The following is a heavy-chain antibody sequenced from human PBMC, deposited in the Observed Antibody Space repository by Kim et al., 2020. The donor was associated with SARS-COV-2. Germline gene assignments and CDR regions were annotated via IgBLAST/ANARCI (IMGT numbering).Heavy chain of an antibody. D-gene: IGHD3-3*01. CDR2: SGTVGDR. J-gene: IGHJ4*02. Sequence: GGSLRLSCAASGFIFSSYDMHWVRQSTGKGLEWVAGSGTVGDRYHAGSVKGRFTVSRENAKNSLYLQMNSLRAGDTAVYYCVRGSIFGVVIGPFDYWGQGTLVTVSS. CDR3: VRGSIFGVVIGPFDY. V-gene: IGHV3-13*04. CDR1: GFIFSSYD.